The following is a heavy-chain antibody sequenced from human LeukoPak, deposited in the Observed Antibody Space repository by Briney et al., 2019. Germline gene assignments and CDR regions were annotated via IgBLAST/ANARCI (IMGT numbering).Heavy chain of an antibody. Sequence: SVKVSCKASGGTFSSYAISWVRQAPGQGPEWMGRIIPIFGTANYAQKFQGRVTITTDESTSTAYMELSSLRSEDTAVYYCARERSSSWSDYFDYWGQGTLVTVSS. CDR2: IIPIFGTA. CDR3: ARERSSSWSDYFDY. CDR1: GGTFSSYA. J-gene: IGHJ4*02. D-gene: IGHD6-13*01. V-gene: IGHV1-69*05.